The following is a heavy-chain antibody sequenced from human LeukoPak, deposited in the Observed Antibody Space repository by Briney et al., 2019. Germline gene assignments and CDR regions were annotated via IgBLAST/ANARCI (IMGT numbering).Heavy chain of an antibody. Sequence: GGPQRLSCGASGFPFSSFPMHWAREARGKALEYFSAISSNRSSTYYANSVQGRFTISRDNSKNTLYLQMGSLRAEDMAVYYCAREEYSNSWCFDYWGLGTLVTVSS. V-gene: IGHV3-64*01. CDR1: GFPFSSFP. CDR2: ISSNRSST. CDR3: AREEYSNSWCFDY. D-gene: IGHD6-13*01. J-gene: IGHJ4*02.